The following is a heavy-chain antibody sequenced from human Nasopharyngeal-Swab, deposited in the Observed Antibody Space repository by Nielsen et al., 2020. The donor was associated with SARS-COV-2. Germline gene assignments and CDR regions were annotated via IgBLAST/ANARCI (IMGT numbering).Heavy chain of an antibody. D-gene: IGHD2-15*01. CDR3: ARVKLPRRTYYYYGMDV. CDR2: INHSGST. Sequence: RPHTGKRLEWIGEINHSGSTNYNPSLKSRVTISVDTSKNQFSLKLSSVTAADTAVYYCARVKLPRRTYYYYGMDVWGQGTTVTVSS. J-gene: IGHJ6*02. V-gene: IGHV4-34*01.